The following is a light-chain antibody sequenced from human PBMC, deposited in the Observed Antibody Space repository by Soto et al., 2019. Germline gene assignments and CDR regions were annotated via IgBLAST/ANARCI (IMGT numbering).Light chain of an antibody. CDR2: GAS. CDR1: QSVDSTY. Sequence: EIGLTQSPGTLSLSPGERATLSWGASQSVDSTYLAWYQQKPDQSPRLLIYGASRRATGIPDRFTGSVYGTDFTLTISRLEPEDFAVYYCQQYVSSPWAFGQGTKVDIK. V-gene: IGKV3-20*01. J-gene: IGKJ1*01. CDR3: QQYVSSPWA.